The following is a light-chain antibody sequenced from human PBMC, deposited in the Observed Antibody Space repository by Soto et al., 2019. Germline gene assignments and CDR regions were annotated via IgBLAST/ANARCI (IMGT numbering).Light chain of an antibody. CDR3: GTWDSSLSAVV. V-gene: IGLV1-51*01. J-gene: IGLJ2*01. Sequence: QSVWTQPPSVSAAPGQKVTISCSGSSSNIGNNYVSWYQQLPGTAPKLLIYDSNKRPSGIPDRFSGSKSGTSATLGITGLQTGDEADYYCGTWDSSLSAVVFGGGTKLTVL. CDR1: SSNIGNNY. CDR2: DSN.